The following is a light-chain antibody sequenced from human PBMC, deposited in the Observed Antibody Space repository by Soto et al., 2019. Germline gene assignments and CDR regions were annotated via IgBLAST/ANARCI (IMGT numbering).Light chain of an antibody. CDR3: LLYCGSRQPWV. V-gene: IGLV7-43*01. CDR2: STD. J-gene: IGLJ3*02. Sequence: QAVVTQVPSLTVSPGGTGTLTFASSTGAVTSDSYPNWFQQKPGQAPMTLIYSTDNKHPWTPARFSGSLLGGKAALTLSGAQPEDEAEYYCLLYCGSRQPWVFGGGTKLTVL. CDR1: TGAVTSDSY.